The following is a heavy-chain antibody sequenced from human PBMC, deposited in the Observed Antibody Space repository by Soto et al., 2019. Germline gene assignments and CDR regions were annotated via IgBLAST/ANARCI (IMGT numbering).Heavy chain of an antibody. J-gene: IGHJ6*02. CDR3: ARTSAAGKYYYGMDV. V-gene: IGHV5-51*01. Sequence: GESLKISCKGSGYSFTSYWIGWVRQMPGKGLERMGIIYPGDSDTRYSPSFQGQVTISADKSISTSYLQWSSLKASDTTMYYCARTSAAGKYYYGMDVWGRGTTVTVSS. CDR1: GYSFTSYW. D-gene: IGHD6-13*01. CDR2: IYPGDSDT.